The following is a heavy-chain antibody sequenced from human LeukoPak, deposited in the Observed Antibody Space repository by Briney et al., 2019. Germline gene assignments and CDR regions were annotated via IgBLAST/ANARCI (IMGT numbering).Heavy chain of an antibody. CDR2: ISGSGGTT. Sequence: GGSLRLSCVASEFVFSSHAMSWVRQAPGKGLEWVSVISGSGGTTYYADSVKGRFTISRDNSKNTLYLQINSLRAEDTAVYYCAKGYCSGGSCYSRWFDPWGQGTLVTVSS. V-gene: IGHV3-23*01. CDR1: EFVFSSHA. D-gene: IGHD2-15*01. J-gene: IGHJ5*02. CDR3: AKGYCSGGSCYSRWFDP.